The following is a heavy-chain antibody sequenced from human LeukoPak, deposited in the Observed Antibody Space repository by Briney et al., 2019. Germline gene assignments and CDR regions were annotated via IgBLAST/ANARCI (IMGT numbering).Heavy chain of an antibody. CDR2: IYSGGTT. J-gene: IGHJ4*02. CDR1: GFTFSSYG. V-gene: IGHV3-53*01. Sequence: GGSLRLSCAASGFTFSSYGMHWVRQAPGKGLEWVSVIYSGGTTYHADSVKGRFTISRDNSKNTLYLQMNSLRTEDTAIYYCARDFVDSSGYYSHFDYWGQGTLVTVSS. D-gene: IGHD3-22*01. CDR3: ARDFVDSSGYYSHFDY.